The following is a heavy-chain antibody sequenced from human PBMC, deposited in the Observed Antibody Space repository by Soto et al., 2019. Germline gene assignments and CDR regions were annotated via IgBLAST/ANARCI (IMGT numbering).Heavy chain of an antibody. V-gene: IGHV1-3*01. Sequence: ASVKVSCKASGYMFTKHAIHWVRQAPGQRLEWLGWINAANDNAHYAQKFQGRVTMTTDTSTTTAYMELTSLRYDDTAVYYCARNLASVHDSWGLGTLVTVSS. CDR3: ARNLASVHDS. CDR1: GYMFTKHA. CDR2: INAANDNA. J-gene: IGHJ4*02. D-gene: IGHD1-1*01.